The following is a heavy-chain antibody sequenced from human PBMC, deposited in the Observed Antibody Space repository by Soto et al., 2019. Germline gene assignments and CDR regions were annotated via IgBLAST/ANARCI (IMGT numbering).Heavy chain of an antibody. Sequence: ASVKVSCKASGGTFSSYAISWVRQAPGQGLEWMGMINPRGGSTNYAQRFQGRVTMTGDMSTSTIYMELSSLRSEDTAVYYCARGTGRNLYYFDYWGQGTLVTVSS. J-gene: IGHJ4*02. CDR3: ARGTGRNLYYFDY. V-gene: IGHV1-46*01. CDR2: INPRGGST. CDR1: GGTFSSYA.